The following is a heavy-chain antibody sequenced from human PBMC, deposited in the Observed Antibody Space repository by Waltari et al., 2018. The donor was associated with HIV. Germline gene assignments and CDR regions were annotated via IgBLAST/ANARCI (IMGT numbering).Heavy chain of an antibody. CDR1: GFPVRRYG. CDR2: IWYDGSNK. V-gene: IGHV3-33*01. D-gene: IGHD6-13*01. J-gene: IGHJ6*02. Sequence: QVQVVQTWGSLVTPQMSLRLSCAGAGFPVRRYGFPFVRQAPGKGLEWVELIWYDGSNKYYADSVKGRFAISRDNSKNTVYLQMNSLRAEDTAVYYCARDRSSSWYGKDYYYFGMDVWGQGTTVTVSS. CDR3: ARDRSSSWYGKDYYYFGMDV.